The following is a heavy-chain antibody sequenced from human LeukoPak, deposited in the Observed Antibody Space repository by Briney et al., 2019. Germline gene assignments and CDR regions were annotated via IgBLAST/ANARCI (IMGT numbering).Heavy chain of an antibody. CDR3: ARGLTAMVT. CDR1: GFTFSSYA. CDR2: ISYDGSNK. D-gene: IGHD5-18*01. Sequence: GGSLRLSCAASGFTFSSYAMHWVRQAPGKGLGWVAVISYDGSNKYYADSVKGRFTISRDNSKNTLYLQMNSLRAEDTAVYYCARGLTAMVTRGQGTLVTVSS. J-gene: IGHJ4*02. V-gene: IGHV3-30*04.